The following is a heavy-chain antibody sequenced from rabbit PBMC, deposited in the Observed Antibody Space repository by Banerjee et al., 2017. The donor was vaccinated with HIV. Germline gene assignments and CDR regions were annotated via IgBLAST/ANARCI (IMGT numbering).Heavy chain of an antibody. J-gene: IGHJ3*01. CDR3: ARGDVGLNGYHYATIGGLSL. V-gene: IGHV1S45*01. CDR2: IYVGSSDTT. Sequence: QEQLVASGGGLVQPEGSLTLTCTASGFSFTNNYWMCWVRQAPGKGLEWIACIYVGSSDTTYYASWAKGRFTISKTSSTTVTLQMTSLTAADTATYFCARGDVGLNGYHYATIGGLSLWGQGTLVTVS. D-gene: IGHD6-1*01. CDR1: GFSFTNNYW.